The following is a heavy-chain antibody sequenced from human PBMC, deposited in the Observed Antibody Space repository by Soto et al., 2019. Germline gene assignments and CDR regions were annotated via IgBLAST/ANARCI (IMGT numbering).Heavy chain of an antibody. V-gene: IGHV4-39*01. CDR3: VRNISGYTYGVDS. CDR1: GDSVSSSTYYYY. Sequence: PSETLSLTCAVSGDSVSSSTYYYYWGWIRQPPGKGLEWIGSIYYSGSTYYNPSLKSRVTISVDTSKNQFSLVLTSVTAADTAVYYCVRNISGYTYGVDSWGQGTLVTVS. D-gene: IGHD5-18*01. J-gene: IGHJ4*02. CDR2: IYYSGST.